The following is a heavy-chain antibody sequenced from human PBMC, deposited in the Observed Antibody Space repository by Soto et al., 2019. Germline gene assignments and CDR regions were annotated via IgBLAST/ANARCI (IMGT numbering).Heavy chain of an antibody. CDR3: AKEHKLRLLEWLPNYYGMDV. Sequence: GESLKISCAASGFTFSSYAMSWVRQAPGKGLEWVSAISGSGGSTYYADSVKGRFTISRDNSKNTLYLQMNSLRAEDTAVYYCAKEHKLRLLEWLPNYYGMDVWGQGTTVTVSS. J-gene: IGHJ6*02. D-gene: IGHD3-3*01. V-gene: IGHV3-23*01. CDR2: ISGSGGST. CDR1: GFTFSSYA.